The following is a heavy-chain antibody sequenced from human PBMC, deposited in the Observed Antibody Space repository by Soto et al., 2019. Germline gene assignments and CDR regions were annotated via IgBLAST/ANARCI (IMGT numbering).Heavy chain of an antibody. CDR2: IYYSGKT. Sequence: SETLSLTCTVSGGSIRSGGYYWSWVRQNPRRGLEWIGNIYYSGKTYYNPSLKSRLTISVDTSKNQFSLNLSSVTAADTAVYYCARDRLMATAGTARHYFGLDVWGQGTTVTVSS. V-gene: IGHV4-31*03. J-gene: IGHJ6*02. CDR1: GGSIRSGGYY. D-gene: IGHD5-18*01. CDR3: ARDRLMATAGTARHYFGLDV.